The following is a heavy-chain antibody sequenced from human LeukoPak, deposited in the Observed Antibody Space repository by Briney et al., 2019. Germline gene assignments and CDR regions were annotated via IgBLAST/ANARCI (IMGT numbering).Heavy chain of an antibody. CDR3: TTENPSGYYYGMDV. V-gene: IGHV3-15*01. CDR1: GFTFSNAW. J-gene: IGHJ6*02. Sequence: PGGALRLSCAASGFTFSNAWMSWVRQAPGRGLEWVGRIKSKTDGGTTDYAVPVKGRFTISRDDSKNTLYLQMNSLKTEDTAVYYCTTENPSGYYYGMDVWGQGTTVTVSS. D-gene: IGHD3-3*01. CDR2: IKSKTDGGTT.